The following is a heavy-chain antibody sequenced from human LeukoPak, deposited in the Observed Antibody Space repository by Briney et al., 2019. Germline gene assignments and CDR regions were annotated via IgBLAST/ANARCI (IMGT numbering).Heavy chain of an antibody. D-gene: IGHD2-15*01. J-gene: IGHJ6*03. CDR2: INHSGST. CDR3: AGGRSGYCSGGSCYSNYYYYYMDV. V-gene: IGHV4-34*01. CDR1: GGSFSGYY. Sequence: SETLSLTCAVYGGSFSGYYWSWIRQPPGKGLEWIGEINHSGSTNYNPSLKSRVTISVDTSKNQFSLKLSSVTAADTAVYYCAGGRSGYCSGGSCYSNYYYYYMDVWGKGTTVTVSS.